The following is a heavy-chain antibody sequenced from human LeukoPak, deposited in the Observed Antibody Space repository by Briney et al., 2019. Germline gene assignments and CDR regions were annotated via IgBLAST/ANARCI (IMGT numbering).Heavy chain of an antibody. CDR1: GYTFTSYD. J-gene: IGHJ3*02. CDR3: AITYCSGGSCYSSAFDI. V-gene: IGHV1-8*01. CDR2: MNPNSGNT. D-gene: IGHD2-15*01. Sequence: ASVKVSCKASGYTFTSYDINWVRQATGQGLEWMGWMNPNSGNTGYAQKFQGRVTMTRNTSISTAYMELSSLRSEDMAVYYCAITYCSGGSCYSSAFDIWGQGTMVTVSS.